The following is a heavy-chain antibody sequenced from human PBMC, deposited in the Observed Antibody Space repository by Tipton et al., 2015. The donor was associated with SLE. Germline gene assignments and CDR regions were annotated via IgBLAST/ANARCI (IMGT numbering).Heavy chain of an antibody. J-gene: IGHJ4*02. Sequence: TLSLTCTISGGSISSYYWSWIRQPPGKGLEWIGYIYDSGTTNYNPSLKSRVTISVDTSKNRFSLKLSSVTAADTAVYYCASLEHGSGRDYWGQGTLVTVSS. D-gene: IGHD3-10*01. CDR1: GGSISSYY. CDR2: IYDSGTT. V-gene: IGHV4-59*01. CDR3: ASLEHGSGRDY.